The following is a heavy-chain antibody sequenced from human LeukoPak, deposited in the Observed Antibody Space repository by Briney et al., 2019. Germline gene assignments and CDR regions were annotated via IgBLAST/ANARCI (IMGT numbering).Heavy chain of an antibody. V-gene: IGHV4-39*01. Sequence: SETLSLTCTVSGGSISSSIYYWGWIRQPPGKGLEWIGSIYYRGSTSYNPSLKSRVTISVDTSKKQVSLKLTSVTAADTAVYYCATYSDYEGYYYYYMDVWGKGTTVTVSS. CDR2: IYYRGST. CDR3: ATYSDYEGYYYYYMDV. J-gene: IGHJ6*03. D-gene: IGHD4-11*01. CDR1: GGSISSSIYY.